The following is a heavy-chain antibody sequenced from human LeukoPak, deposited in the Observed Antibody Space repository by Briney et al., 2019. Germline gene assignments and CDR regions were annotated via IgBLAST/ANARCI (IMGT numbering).Heavy chain of an antibody. CDR2: IEPHSGGT. V-gene: IGHV1-2*02. CDR1: GYTFSDYH. J-gene: IGHJ4*02. Sequence: ASVKGSCKTSGYTFSDYHVHWVRQAPGQGLEWMGWIEPHSGGTDFAEKFHGRLTMTRDTSITTVYMEMTRLTSDDTAVYYCARDPPGDSGLDCWGQGTLVTVSS. CDR3: ARDPPGDSGLDC. D-gene: IGHD1-26*01.